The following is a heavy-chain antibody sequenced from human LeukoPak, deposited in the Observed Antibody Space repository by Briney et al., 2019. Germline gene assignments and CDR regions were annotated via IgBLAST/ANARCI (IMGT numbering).Heavy chain of an antibody. V-gene: IGHV1-8*01. CDR1: GYTFTSYD. CDR2: MNPSSGNT. CDR3: ARGFTGGIAARVKTLFGY. Sequence: ASVKVSCKASGYTFTSYDINWVRQANGQGLEWMGWMNPSSGNTGYAQKFQGKVTMTRNTSISTAYMELSSLRSEDTAVYYCARGFTGGIAARVKTLFGYWGQGTLVTVSS. J-gene: IGHJ4*02. D-gene: IGHD6-6*01.